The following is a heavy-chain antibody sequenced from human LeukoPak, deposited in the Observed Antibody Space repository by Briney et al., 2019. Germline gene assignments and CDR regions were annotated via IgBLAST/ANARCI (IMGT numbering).Heavy chain of an antibody. J-gene: IGHJ3*02. Sequence: SETLSLTCTVSGGSISSSSYYWGWIRQPPGKGLEWIGSIYYSGSTYYNPSLKSRVTISVDTSKNQFSLQLNSVTPDDTAVYYRATSYDSNGHAFDIWGRGTMVTVSS. CDR3: ATSYDSNGHAFDI. D-gene: IGHD3-22*01. CDR2: IYYSGST. CDR1: GGSISSSSYY. V-gene: IGHV4-39*01.